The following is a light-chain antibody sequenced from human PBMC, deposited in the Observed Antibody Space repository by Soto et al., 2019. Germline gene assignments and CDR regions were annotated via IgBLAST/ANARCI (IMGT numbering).Light chain of an antibody. CDR2: GAS. V-gene: IGKV3-20*01. J-gene: IGKJ1*01. CDR3: QQYGSSPRT. CDR1: QSVSSNY. Sequence: EIVLTQSPGTLSLSPGERATLSCRASQSVSSNYLGWYQQKPSQAPRLLIYGASSRATGIPDRFSGSGSGTDFTLTISRLEPEDFAVYYCQQYGSSPRTFGQGTKVEIK.